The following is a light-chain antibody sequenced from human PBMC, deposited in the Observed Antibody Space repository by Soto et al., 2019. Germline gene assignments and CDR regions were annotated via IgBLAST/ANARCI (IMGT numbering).Light chain of an antibody. J-gene: IGKJ1*01. V-gene: IGKV1-39*01. CDR2: AAS. CDR3: QQSYSTPWT. Sequence: DIQMTQSPSSLSASIRERVTITCRASQSIRSSLNWYQQKPGKAPKLLIYAASSLQSGTPSRFSGSGSGTDFTRTISTLQPEDYATYYCQQSYSTPWTFGQGTKVDIK. CDR1: QSIRSS.